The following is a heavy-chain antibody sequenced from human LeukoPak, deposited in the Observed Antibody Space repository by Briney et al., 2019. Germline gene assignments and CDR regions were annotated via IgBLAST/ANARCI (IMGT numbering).Heavy chain of an antibody. CDR2: INPNTGGT. CDR1: GYTFTVDY. CDR3: ARETFTLYYYDNSGQKPNRGWFDP. J-gene: IGHJ5*02. Sequence: GASVKVSCKTSGYTFTVDYIHWVRQAPGQGLEGMGWINPNTGGTDYQGRVTMTRDTSISTAYMELSRLRSDDTAVYYCARETFTLYYYDNSGQKPNRGWFDPWGQGTLVTVSS. D-gene: IGHD3-22*01. V-gene: IGHV1-2*02.